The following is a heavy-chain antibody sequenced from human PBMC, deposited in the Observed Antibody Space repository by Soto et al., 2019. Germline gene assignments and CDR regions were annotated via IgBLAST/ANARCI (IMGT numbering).Heavy chain of an antibody. V-gene: IGHV4-61*01. CDR2: VYYSGTT. CDR1: GGSVSNKTYY. CDR3: ARTTAVPNTLRSRYFFDY. D-gene: IGHD4-17*01. J-gene: IGHJ4*02. Sequence: SETLSLTCSVSGGSVSNKTYYWSWIRQPPGKRLEWIGYVYYSGTTNYNPSLKSRVTISVDLSKNQFSLRLSSVTTADTALYYCARTTAVPNTLRSRYFFDYWGQGTLGTVSS.